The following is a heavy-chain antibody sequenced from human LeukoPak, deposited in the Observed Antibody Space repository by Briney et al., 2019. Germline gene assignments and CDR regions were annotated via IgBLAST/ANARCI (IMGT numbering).Heavy chain of an antibody. J-gene: IGHJ3*02. CDR1: GFTFSSYG. D-gene: IGHD6-19*01. CDR2: ISGSGGST. V-gene: IGHV3-23*01. Sequence: GGSLRLSCAASGFTFSSYGMSWVRQAPGKGLEWVSAISGSGGSTYYADSVKGRFTISRDNSKNTLYLQMNSLRAEDTAVYYCAKSNVRSSGWYTGPSDAFDIWGQGTMVTVSS. CDR3: AKSNVRSSGWYTGPSDAFDI.